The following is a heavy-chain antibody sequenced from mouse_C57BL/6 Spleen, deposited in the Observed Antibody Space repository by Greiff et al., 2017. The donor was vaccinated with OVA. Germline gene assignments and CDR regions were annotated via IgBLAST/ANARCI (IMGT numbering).Heavy chain of an antibody. CDR3: ARGGMDSVVAQYFDV. Sequence: QVQLKQPGAELVMPGASVKLSCKASGYTFTSYWMHWVKQRPGQGLEWIGEIDPSDSYTNYNQKFKGKSTLTVDKSSSTAYMQLSSLTSEDSAVYYCARGGMDSVVAQYFDVWGTGTTVTVSS. CDR2: IDPSDSYT. J-gene: IGHJ1*03. V-gene: IGHV1-69*01. D-gene: IGHD1-1*01. CDR1: GYTFTSYW.